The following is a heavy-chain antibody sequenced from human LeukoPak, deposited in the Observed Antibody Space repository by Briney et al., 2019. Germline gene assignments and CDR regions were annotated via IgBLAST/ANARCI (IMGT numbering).Heavy chain of an antibody. J-gene: IGHJ4*02. CDR3: ARDKRHSYGRYFGH. CDR1: GDSISTYH. D-gene: IGHD3-16*01. V-gene: IGHV4-59*01. Sequence: SETVSLTCSVSGDSISTYHWNWIRKPPGKGLEWIGYMQSTGSSKYNPSLKSRVNIFVDTSKNQAALILTSVTAADTAVYYCARDKRHSYGRYFGHWGQGALVTVSS. CDR2: MQSTGSS.